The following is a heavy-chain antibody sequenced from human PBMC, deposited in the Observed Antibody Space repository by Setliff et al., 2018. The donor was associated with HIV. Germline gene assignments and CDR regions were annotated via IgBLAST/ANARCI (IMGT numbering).Heavy chain of an antibody. CDR2: IKQDGSEK. D-gene: IGHD4-4*01. CDR1: GFTFSDYW. V-gene: IGHV3-7*01. CDR3: ARDDYMLYSYYYGMDV. J-gene: IGHJ6*02. Sequence: PSETLSLSCIASGFTFSDYWMSWVRQAPGKGLEWVANIKQDGSEKYYVDSVKGRFTISRDNAKNSLYLQMNSLRAEDTAVYYCARDDYMLYSYYYGMDVWGQGTTVTVSS.